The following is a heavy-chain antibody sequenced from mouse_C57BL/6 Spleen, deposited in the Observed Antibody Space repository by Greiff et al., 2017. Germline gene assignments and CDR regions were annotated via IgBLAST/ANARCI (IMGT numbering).Heavy chain of an antibody. CDR2: INPGSGGT. Sequence: QVQLQQSGAELVRPGTSVKVSCKASGYAFTNYLIEWVKQRPGQGLEWIGVINPGSGGTNYNEKFKGKATLTADKSSSTAYMQLSSLTSEDSAVYFCARSTDYYGSSYWYFDVWGTGTTVTVSS. CDR3: ARSTDYYGSSYWYFDV. V-gene: IGHV1-54*01. D-gene: IGHD1-1*01. J-gene: IGHJ1*03. CDR1: GYAFTNYL.